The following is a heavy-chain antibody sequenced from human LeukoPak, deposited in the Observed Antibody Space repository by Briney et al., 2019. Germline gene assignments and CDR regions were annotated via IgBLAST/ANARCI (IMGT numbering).Heavy chain of an antibody. J-gene: IGHJ4*02. Sequence: ASVKVSCKTSGYTFTGYYIHWVRRAPGEGLEWMGWINPDGGGTNYAQKFQGRVTMTRDTSISTAYMELSRLRSDDTAVYYCAGVAVKGLIDYWGQGTLVTVSS. CDR2: INPDGGGT. V-gene: IGHV1-2*02. CDR1: GYTFTGYY. CDR3: AGVAVKGLIDY. D-gene: IGHD6-19*01.